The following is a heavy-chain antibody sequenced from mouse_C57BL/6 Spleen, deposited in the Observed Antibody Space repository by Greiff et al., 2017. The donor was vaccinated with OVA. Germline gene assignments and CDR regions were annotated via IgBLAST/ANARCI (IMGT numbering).Heavy chain of an antibody. CDR2: IHPNSGST. Sequence: QVQLQQPGAELVKPGASVKLSCKASGYTFTSYWMHWVKQRPGQGLEWIGMIHPNSGSTNYNEKFKSKATLTVDKSSSTAYMQLSSLTSEDSPVYYCARNWDVGWYFDVWGTGTTVTVSS. V-gene: IGHV1-64*01. J-gene: IGHJ1*03. D-gene: IGHD4-1*01. CDR3: ARNWDVGWYFDV. CDR1: GYTFTSYW.